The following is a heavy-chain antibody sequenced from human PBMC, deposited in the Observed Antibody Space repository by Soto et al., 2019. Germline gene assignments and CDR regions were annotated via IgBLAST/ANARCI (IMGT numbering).Heavy chain of an antibody. J-gene: IGHJ3*02. V-gene: IGHV3-30*18. CDR3: AKVDEGAFDI. Sequence: QVQLVESGGGVVQPGRSLRLSCAASGFTFSYYGMHWVRQAPGKGLEWVAVISNDGNNKYYADSVKGRFTISRDNPKNTLYPQTNSPASEDAAGYYCAKVDEGAFDIWGQGTMVTVSS. CDR1: GFTFSYYG. CDR2: ISNDGNNK.